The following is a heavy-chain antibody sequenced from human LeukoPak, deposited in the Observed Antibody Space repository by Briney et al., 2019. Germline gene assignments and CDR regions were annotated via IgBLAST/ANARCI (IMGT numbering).Heavy chain of an antibody. D-gene: IGHD6-13*01. CDR3: AKTTPGSSWTRGYYYYGMDV. Sequence: GSLRLSCAASGFTFSSYAMSWVRQAPGKGLEWVSAISGSGGSTYYADSVKGRFTISRDNSKNTLYLQMNSLRAEDTAVYYCAKTTPGSSWTRGYYYYGMDVWGQGTTVTVSS. CDR1: GFTFSSYA. V-gene: IGHV3-23*01. J-gene: IGHJ6*02. CDR2: ISGSGGST.